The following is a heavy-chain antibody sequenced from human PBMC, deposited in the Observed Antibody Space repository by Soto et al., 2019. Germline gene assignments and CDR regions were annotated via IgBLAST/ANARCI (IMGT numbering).Heavy chain of an antibody. Sequence: QAQVVQSGAEVRKPGSSVKLSCKASEGTFNSYAIAWVRQAPGQGLEWMGGIIPYYNTLNYAQKFKDRVTITADDSTNTVYMELSSLRSDDTAVYFCASGASRWYPYFFDSWAQGTLVTGSS. CDR2: IIPYYNTL. J-gene: IGHJ4*02. V-gene: IGHV1-69*01. CDR1: EGTFNSYA. CDR3: ASGASRWYPYFFDS. D-gene: IGHD6-13*01.